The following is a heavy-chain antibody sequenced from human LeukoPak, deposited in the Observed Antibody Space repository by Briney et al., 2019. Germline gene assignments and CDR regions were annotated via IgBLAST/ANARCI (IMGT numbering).Heavy chain of an antibody. CDR1: GVSVSSDH. V-gene: IGHV4-59*02. D-gene: IGHD5-18*01. J-gene: IGHJ4*02. Sequence: PSETLSLTCTVSGVSVSSDHWTWIRQPPGKGLEWIGYIYYSGSTNYNPSLKSRVTISVDTSKNQFFLKLNSVTAADTAVYYCARETGYSYGLGVDYWGQGTLVTVSS. CDR2: IYYSGST. CDR3: ARETGYSYGLGVDY.